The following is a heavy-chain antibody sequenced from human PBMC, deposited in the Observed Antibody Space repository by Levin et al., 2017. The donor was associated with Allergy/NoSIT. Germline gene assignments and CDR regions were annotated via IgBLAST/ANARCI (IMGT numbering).Heavy chain of an antibody. V-gene: IGHV6-1*01. J-gene: IGHJ6*02. CDR3: AREYGDYPNDYYYYYGMDV. Sequence: SETLSLTCAISGDSVSSNSAAWNWIRQSPSRGLEWLGRTYYRSKWYNDYAVSVKSRITINPDTSKNQFSLQLNSVTPEDTAVYYCAREYGDYPNDYYYYYGMDVWGQGTTVTVSS. CDR2: TYYRSKWYN. CDR1: GDSVSSNSAA. D-gene: IGHD4-17*01.